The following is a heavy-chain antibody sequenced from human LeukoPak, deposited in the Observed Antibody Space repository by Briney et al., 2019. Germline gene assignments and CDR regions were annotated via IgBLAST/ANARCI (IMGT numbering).Heavy chain of an antibody. D-gene: IGHD1-26*01. CDR1: GYTFTGYY. J-gene: IGHJ4*02. CDR2: INPNSGGT. V-gene: IGHV1-2*02. Sequence: ASVKVSCKASGYTFTGYYMHWVRQAPGQGLEWMGWINPNSGGTNYAQKFQGRVTMTRDTSISTAYMELSRLRSDDTAVYYCARDSGSYKMPQAFDIWGQGTLVTVSS. CDR3: ARDSGSYKMPQAFDI.